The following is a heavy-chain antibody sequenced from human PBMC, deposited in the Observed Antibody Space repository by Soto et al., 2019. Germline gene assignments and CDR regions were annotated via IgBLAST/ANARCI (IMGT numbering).Heavy chain of an antibody. V-gene: IGHV4-30-4*01. J-gene: IGHJ5*02. D-gene: IGHD4-17*01. Sequence: SETLSLTCTVSGGSSSSGDYYWSWIRQPPGKGLEWIGYIYYSGSTYYNPSLKSRVTISVDTSKNQFSLKLSSVTAADTAVYYCARDYGDHQNWFDPWGQGTLVTVSS. CDR2: IYYSGST. CDR1: GGSSSSGDYY. CDR3: ARDYGDHQNWFDP.